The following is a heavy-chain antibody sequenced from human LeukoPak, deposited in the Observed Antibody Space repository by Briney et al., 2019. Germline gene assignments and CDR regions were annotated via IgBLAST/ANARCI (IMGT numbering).Heavy chain of an antibody. V-gene: IGHV4-38-2*02. J-gene: IGHJ4*02. CDR2: IYHSGST. CDR3: ARAVVFWSGYIDY. Sequence: SETLSLTCTVSGYSISSGYYWGWIRQPPGKGLEWIRSIYHSGSTYYNPSLKSRVTISVDTSKNQFSLKLSSVTAADTALYYCARAVVFWSGYIDYWGQGTLVTVSS. CDR1: GYSISSGYY. D-gene: IGHD3-3*01.